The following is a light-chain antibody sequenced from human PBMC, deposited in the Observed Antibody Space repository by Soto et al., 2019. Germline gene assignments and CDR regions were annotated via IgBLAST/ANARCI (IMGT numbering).Light chain of an antibody. J-gene: IGKJ4*01. CDR3: QQSNSFPPT. CDR2: AAS. Sequence: DIQMTQSPSSVSASVGDRVTITGRASQGISSRLAWYQQKPGTAPNLLIYAASSLQSGVPSRFSGIGSEPGFPLTLGSLQPKGFVTYYFQQSNSFPPTFGGGTKVEIK. V-gene: IGKV1-12*01. CDR1: QGISSR.